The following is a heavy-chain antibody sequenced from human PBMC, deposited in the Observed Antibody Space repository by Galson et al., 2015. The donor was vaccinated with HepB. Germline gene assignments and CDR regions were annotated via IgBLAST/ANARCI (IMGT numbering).Heavy chain of an antibody. CDR3: TPSIAVAGSGVDFDY. D-gene: IGHD6-19*01. J-gene: IGHJ4*02. Sequence: SLRLSCAASGFTFSNAWMNWVRQAPGKGLEWVGRIKSKTDGGTTDYAATVKGRFTISRDDSKNTLYLQMNSLKTEDTAVYYCTPSIAVAGSGVDFDYWGQGTLVTVSS. CDR1: GFTFSNAW. V-gene: IGHV3-15*07. CDR2: IKSKTDGGTT.